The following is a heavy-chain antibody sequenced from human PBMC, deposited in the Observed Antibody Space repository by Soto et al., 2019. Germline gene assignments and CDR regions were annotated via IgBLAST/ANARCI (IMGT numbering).Heavy chain of an antibody. V-gene: IGHV4-4*07. J-gene: IGHJ4*02. CDR1: GGSISSYY. Sequence: SETLSLTCTVSGGSISSYYLSWIRQPAGKGLEWIGRIYTSGSTNYNPSLKSRVTMSVDTSKNQFSLKLSSVTAADTAVYYCARTKYYDFWSGYSYYFDYWGQGTLVTVYS. CDR3: ARTKYYDFWSGYSYYFDY. CDR2: IYTSGST. D-gene: IGHD3-3*01.